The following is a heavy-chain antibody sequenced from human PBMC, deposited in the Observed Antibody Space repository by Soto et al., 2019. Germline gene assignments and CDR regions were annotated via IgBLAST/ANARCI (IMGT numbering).Heavy chain of an antibody. V-gene: IGHV4-4*02. CDR3: ARMYSSSWKKTFNFDY. D-gene: IGHD6-13*01. CDR1: GGSISSSNW. CDR2: IYHSGST. Sequence: SETLSLTCAVSGGSISSSNWWSWVRQPPWKGLEWIGEIYHSGSTNYNPSLKSRVTISVDTSKNQFSLKLSSVTAADTAVYYCARMYSSSWKKTFNFDYWGQGTQVTVSS. J-gene: IGHJ4*02.